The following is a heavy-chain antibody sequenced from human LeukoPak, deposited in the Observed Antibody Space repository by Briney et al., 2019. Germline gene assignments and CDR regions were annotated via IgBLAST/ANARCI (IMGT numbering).Heavy chain of an antibody. V-gene: IGHV4-59*01. J-gene: IGHJ2*01. CDR1: GGSISSYY. CDR3: ARLTGGTRITIFGVVTAYWYFDL. CDR2: IYYSGST. Sequence: PSETLSLTCTVSGGSISSYYWSWIRQPPGKGLEWIGYIYYSGSTNYNPSLKSRVTISVDTSKNQFSLKLSSVTAADTAVYYCARLTGGTRITIFGVVTAYWYFDLWGRGTLVTVSS. D-gene: IGHD3-3*01.